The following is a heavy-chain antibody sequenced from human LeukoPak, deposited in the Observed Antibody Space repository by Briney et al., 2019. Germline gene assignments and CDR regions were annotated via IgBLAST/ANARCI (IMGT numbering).Heavy chain of an antibody. CDR2: ISSSGHTI. CDR3: AQTGRNNYFDS. J-gene: IGHJ5*01. Sequence: GGSLRLSCAASGFTFSDSYMSWIRQAPGEGLDWLACISSSGHTIYYAESVRGRFTISRDNAKNSLYLQLNSLRSEDTAVYYCAQTGRNNYFDSWGQGTLVTVSS. V-gene: IGHV3-11*01. CDR1: GFTFSDSY.